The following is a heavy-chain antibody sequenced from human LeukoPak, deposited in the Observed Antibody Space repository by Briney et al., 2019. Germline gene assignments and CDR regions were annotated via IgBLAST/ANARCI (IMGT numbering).Heavy chain of an antibody. J-gene: IGHJ6*02. CDR1: GGSISSYY. CDR3: ARDSVVVPSSGMDV. CDR2: IYYSGST. Sequence: PSETLSLTCTVSGGSISSYYWSWIRQPPGKGLEWIGYIYYSGSTYYNPSLKSRVTISVDTSKNQFSLKLSSVTAADTAVYYCARDSVVVPSSGMDVWGQGTTVTVSS. V-gene: IGHV4-59*12. D-gene: IGHD2-2*01.